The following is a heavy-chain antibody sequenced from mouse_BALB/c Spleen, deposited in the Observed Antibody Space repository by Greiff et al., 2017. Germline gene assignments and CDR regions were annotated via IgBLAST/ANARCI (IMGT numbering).Heavy chain of an antibody. CDR1: GFTFSSYG. V-gene: IGHV5-6*01. CDR3: ARHRGNYAYYAMDY. Sequence: EVNLVESGGDLVKPGGSLKLSCAASGFTFSSYGMSWVRQTPDKRLEWVATISSGGSYTYYPDSVKGRFTISRDNAKNTLYLQMSSLKSEDTAMYYCARHRGNYAYYAMDYWGQGTSVTVSS. D-gene: IGHD2-1*01. J-gene: IGHJ4*01. CDR2: ISSGGSYT.